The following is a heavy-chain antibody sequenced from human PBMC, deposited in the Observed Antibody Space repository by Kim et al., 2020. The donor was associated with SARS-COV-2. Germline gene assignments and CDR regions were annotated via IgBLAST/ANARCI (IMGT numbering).Heavy chain of an antibody. CDR3: AKDIRGYSSSSVDYYYGMDV. Sequence: GGSLRLSCAASGFTFDDYAMHWVRQAPGKGLEWVSLISWDGGSTYYADSVKGRFTISRDNSKNSLYLQMNSLRAEDTALYYCAKDIRGYSSSSVDYYYGMDVWGQGTTVTVSS. V-gene: IGHV3-43D*03. J-gene: IGHJ6*02. CDR2: ISWDGGST. D-gene: IGHD6-6*01. CDR1: GFTFDDYA.